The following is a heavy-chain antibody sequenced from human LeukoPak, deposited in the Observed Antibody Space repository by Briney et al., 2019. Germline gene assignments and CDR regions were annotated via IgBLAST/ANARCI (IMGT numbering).Heavy chain of an antibody. CDR3: AGVRSTVGWGSFDY. D-gene: IGHD4-23*01. J-gene: IGHJ4*02. CDR2: SYFIGSP. CDR1: GSISSYY. V-gene: IGHV4-59*08. Sequence: PSETLSLTCTVDGSISSYYWSWIRQAPGKGLEWIGHSYFIGSPNYNPSLKSRVTISVDTPKNQFSLKLSSVTAADTAVYYCAGVRSTVGWGSFDYWGQGILVTVSS.